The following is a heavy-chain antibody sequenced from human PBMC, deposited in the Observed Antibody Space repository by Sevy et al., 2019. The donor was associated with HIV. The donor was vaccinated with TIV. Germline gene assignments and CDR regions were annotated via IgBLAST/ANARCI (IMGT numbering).Heavy chain of an antibody. CDR3: ASVLWSGYSYDY. J-gene: IGHJ4*02. D-gene: IGHD3-3*01. CDR2: ISYDGSNK. Sequence: GGSLRLSCAASGFTFSSYAMHWVRQAPGKGLEWVAVISYDGSNKYYADSVKGRFTISRDNSKNTLYLQMNSLRAEDTAVYYCASVLWSGYSYDYWGQGTLVTVSS. CDR1: GFTFSSYA. V-gene: IGHV3-30-3*01.